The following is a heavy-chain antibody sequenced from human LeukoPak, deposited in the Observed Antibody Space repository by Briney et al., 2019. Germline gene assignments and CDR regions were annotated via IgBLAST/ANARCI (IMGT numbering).Heavy chain of an antibody. V-gene: IGHV4-39*07. CDR2: VYSSGTT. CDR3: ARDPSYYYMGV. J-gene: IGHJ6*03. CDR1: GGSIGGSSYY. Sequence: SETLSLTCSVSGGSIGGSSYYWGWVRQPPGQGLEWIGTVYSSGTTYYNPSLKSRATISVDTSHNQFSLKVTSVTAADTAVYYCARDPSYYYMGVWGKGTTVTVSS.